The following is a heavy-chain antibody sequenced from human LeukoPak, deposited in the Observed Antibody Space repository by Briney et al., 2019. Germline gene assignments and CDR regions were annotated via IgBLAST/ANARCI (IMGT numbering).Heavy chain of an antibody. CDR1: GFTLSSYA. Sequence: QPGGSLRLSCAASGFTLSSYAMSWVRQAPGKGLEWVSTISGSGDSTYYADSVKGRFTISRDNSKNTLYLQMNSLRADDTAVYYCAKKWSGYYPFDYWGQGTLVTVSS. CDR2: ISGSGDST. V-gene: IGHV3-23*01. CDR3: AKKWSGYYPFDY. D-gene: IGHD3-3*01. J-gene: IGHJ4*02.